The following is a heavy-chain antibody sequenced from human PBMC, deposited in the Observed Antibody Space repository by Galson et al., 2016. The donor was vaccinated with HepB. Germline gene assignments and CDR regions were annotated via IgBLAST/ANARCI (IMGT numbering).Heavy chain of an antibody. CDR3: ARYCMGGRCESEGYSYFYGRDV. J-gene: IGHJ6*02. CDR1: GFDFSSHS. D-gene: IGHD2-15*01. CDR2: ISGLSNTI. Sequence: SLRLSCAASGFDFSSHSMNWVRQAPGKGLEWISYISGLSNTIHYADSVKGRFTISRDNGGKTVYLQMNSLRDEDTGVYYCARYCMGGRCESEGYSYFYGRDVWGQGATVIVAS. V-gene: IGHV3-48*02.